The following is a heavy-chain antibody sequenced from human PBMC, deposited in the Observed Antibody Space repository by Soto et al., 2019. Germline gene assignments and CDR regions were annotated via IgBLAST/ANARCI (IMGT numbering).Heavy chain of an antibody. D-gene: IGHD3-16*02. CDR3: AHKFLSGSPSYRGRFDP. Sequence: GVSLRLSCAASGFTFSSYAMNWVRQAPGKGLEWVSIISGSGDSTYYADSVKGRFTISRDNTKNTLYLQMNSLRAEDTAVYYCAHKFLSGSPSYRGRFDPWGKGPLVTVSS. CDR2: ISGSGDST. CDR1: GFTFSSYA. J-gene: IGHJ5*02. V-gene: IGHV3-23*01.